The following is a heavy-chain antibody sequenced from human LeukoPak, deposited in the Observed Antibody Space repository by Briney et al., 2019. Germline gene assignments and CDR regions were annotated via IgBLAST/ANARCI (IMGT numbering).Heavy chain of an antibody. V-gene: IGHV3-20*04. Sequence: GGSLRLSCAASGFTFDDYGMSWVRQAPGKGLEWVSGVIWDGGSTGYAGSVKGRFAISRDNAKSSLFLQMNSLRAEDTAFYYCAGGEYTFDCWGQGTLVTVSS. J-gene: IGHJ4*02. CDR2: VIWDGGST. CDR1: GFTFDDYG. CDR3: AGGEYTFDC. D-gene: IGHD6-6*01.